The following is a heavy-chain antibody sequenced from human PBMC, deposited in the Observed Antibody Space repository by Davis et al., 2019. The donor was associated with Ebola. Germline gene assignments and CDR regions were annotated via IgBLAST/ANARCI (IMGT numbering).Heavy chain of an antibody. J-gene: IGHJ6*03. V-gene: IGHV2-70*01. D-gene: IGHD4-11*01. CDR3: ARIRRHDYSNYPSGYYYYMDV. CDR1: GFSLSTSGMC. CDR2: IDWDDDK. Sequence: SGPTLVKPTQTLTLTCTFSGFSLSTSGMCVSWIRQPPGKALEWLALIDWDDDKYYSTSLKTRLTISKDTSKNQVVLTMTNMDPVDTATYYCARIRRHDYSNYPSGYYYYMDVWGKGTTVTVSS.